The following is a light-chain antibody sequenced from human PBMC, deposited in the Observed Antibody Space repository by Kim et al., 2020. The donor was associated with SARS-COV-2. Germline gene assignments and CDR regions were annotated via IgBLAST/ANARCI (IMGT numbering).Light chain of an antibody. CDR3: QAWDTSTRV. CDR1: KLGDKY. CDR2: QDN. J-gene: IGLJ1*01. Sequence: SYELTQPLSVSVSPGQTASITCSGDKLGDKYACCYQQKPGQSPLLVIYQDNKRPSGIPERFSGSNSGNTATLTISGTQAMDEADYYCQAWDTSTRVFGTGTKVTVL. V-gene: IGLV3-1*01.